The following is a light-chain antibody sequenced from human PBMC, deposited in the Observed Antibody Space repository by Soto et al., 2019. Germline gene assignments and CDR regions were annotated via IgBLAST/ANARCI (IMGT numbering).Light chain of an antibody. CDR2: GNS. V-gene: IGLV1-40*01. CDR1: SSNIGAGYD. CDR3: QSYDSSLSAPV. Sequence: QSVLTQPPSVSGAPGQRVTISCTGSSSNIGAGYDVHWYQQLPGTAPKLLIYGNSNRPSGVPDRFYGSKSGTSASLAITGLQAEDEVDYYCQSYDSSLSAPVFGTGTKLTVL. J-gene: IGLJ1*01.